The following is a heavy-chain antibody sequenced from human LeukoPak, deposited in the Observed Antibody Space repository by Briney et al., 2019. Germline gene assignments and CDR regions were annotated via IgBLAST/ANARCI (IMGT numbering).Heavy chain of an antibody. Sequence: SETLSLTCTVSGGSISSYYWSWIRQPPGKGPEWIGYIYYSGSTNYNPSLKSRVTISVDTSKNQFSLKLSSVTAADTAVYYCARVEVGYSYGHDYWGQGTLVTVSS. CDR2: IYYSGST. D-gene: IGHD5-18*01. CDR1: GGSISSYY. CDR3: ARVEVGYSYGHDY. V-gene: IGHV4-59*01. J-gene: IGHJ4*02.